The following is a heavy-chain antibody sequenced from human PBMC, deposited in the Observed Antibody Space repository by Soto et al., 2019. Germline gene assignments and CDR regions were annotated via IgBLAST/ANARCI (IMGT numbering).Heavy chain of an antibody. CDR2: IDRDDDK. Sequence: SGPTLVNPTQTLTLTCTFSGFSLSTSGMCVSWIRQPPGKALEWLALIDRDDDKYYSTSLKTRLTISKDTSKNQVVLTMTNMDPVDTATYYCARIQGDSSSSNYYYYGMDVWGQGTTVTV. D-gene: IGHD6-6*01. J-gene: IGHJ6*02. CDR3: ARIQGDSSSSNYYYYGMDV. CDR1: GFSLSTSGMC. V-gene: IGHV2-70*01.